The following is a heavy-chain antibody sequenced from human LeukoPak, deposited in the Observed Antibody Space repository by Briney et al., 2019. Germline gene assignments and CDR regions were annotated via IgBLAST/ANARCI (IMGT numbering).Heavy chain of an antibody. V-gene: IGHV4-34*01. CDR2: INHSGST. CDR3: ASGLGYCSGGSCYSDAFDI. D-gene: IGHD2-15*01. J-gene: IGHJ3*02. Sequence: SETLSLTCAVYGGAFSGYYWSWIRQPPGKGLEWIGEINHSGSTNYNPSLKSRVTISVDTSKNQFSLKLSSVTAADTAVYYCASGLGYCSGGSCYSDAFDIWGQGTMVTVSS. CDR1: GGAFSGYY.